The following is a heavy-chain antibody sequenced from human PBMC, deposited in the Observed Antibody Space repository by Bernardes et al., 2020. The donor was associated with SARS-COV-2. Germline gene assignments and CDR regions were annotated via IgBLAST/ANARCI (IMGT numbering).Heavy chain of an antibody. D-gene: IGHD3-22*01. Sequence: GGSLRLSCAASGFTFSSYEMNWVRQAPGKGLEWISYINRSGSTIKYADSVKGRFTISRDNAKNSLYLQMNSLRAEDTAVYYCARDWSEYYYDSSGYPYYFDYWGQGTLVTVSS. V-gene: IGHV3-48*03. CDR1: GFTFSSYE. CDR2: INRSGSTI. J-gene: IGHJ4*02. CDR3: ARDWSEYYYDSSGYPYYFDY.